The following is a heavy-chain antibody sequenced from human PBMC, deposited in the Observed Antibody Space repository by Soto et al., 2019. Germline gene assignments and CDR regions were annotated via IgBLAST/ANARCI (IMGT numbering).Heavy chain of an antibody. CDR3: ARQPGIAAAGSYFDY. Sequence: SGGSLRLSCAASGFTFSSYAMHWVRQAPGKGLEWVAVISYDGSNKYYADSVKGRFTISRDNSKNTLYLQMNSLRAEDTAVYYCARQPGIAAAGSYFDYWGQGTLVTVSS. D-gene: IGHD6-13*01. V-gene: IGHV3-30-3*01. J-gene: IGHJ4*02. CDR1: GFTFSSYA. CDR2: ISYDGSNK.